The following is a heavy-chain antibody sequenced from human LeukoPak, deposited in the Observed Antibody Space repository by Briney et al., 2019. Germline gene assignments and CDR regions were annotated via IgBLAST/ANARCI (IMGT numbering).Heavy chain of an antibody. CDR2: IWYDGNNK. CDR1: GFTFSSYG. V-gene: IGHV3-33*01. CDR3: ARGTDIVVVPAAEIDY. Sequence: GGSLRLSCAASGFTFSSYGMHWVRQAPGKGLEWVAVIWYDGNNKYYADSVKGRFTISRDNSKNTLYLQMNSLRAEDTAVYYCARGTDIVVVPAAEIDYWGQGTLVTVSS. D-gene: IGHD2-2*01. J-gene: IGHJ4*02.